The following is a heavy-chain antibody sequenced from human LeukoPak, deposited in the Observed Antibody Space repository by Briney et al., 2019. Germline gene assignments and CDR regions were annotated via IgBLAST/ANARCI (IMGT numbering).Heavy chain of an antibody. CDR1: GGSISSSSYY. CDR2: IYYSGST. CDR3: ARGGYDGFDY. J-gene: IGHJ4*02. Sequence: PSETLSLTCTVSGGSISSSSYYWSWIRQPPGKGLEWIGYIYYSGSTNYNPSLKSRVTISVDTSKNQFSLKLSSVTAADTAVYYCARGGYDGFDYWGQGTLVTVSS. D-gene: IGHD5-12*01. V-gene: IGHV4-61*01.